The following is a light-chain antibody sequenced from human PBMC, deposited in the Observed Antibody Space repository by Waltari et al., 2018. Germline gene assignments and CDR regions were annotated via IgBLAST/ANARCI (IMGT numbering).Light chain of an antibody. V-gene: IGKV1-33*01. J-gene: IGKJ4*01. CDR1: QDISDY. CDR2: DAS. CDR3: QQCDDLVT. Sequence: DIQMTQSPSSLSASVGDRVTITCQASQDISDYLHWYQQKPGKPPKLLISDASNLETGVPSRFSGRGSGTHFTLTINSLQPEDIATYYCQQCDDLVTFGGGTKVEIK.